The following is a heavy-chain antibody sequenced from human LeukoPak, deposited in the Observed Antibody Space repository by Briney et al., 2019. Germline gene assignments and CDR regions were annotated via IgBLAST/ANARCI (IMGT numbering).Heavy chain of an antibody. V-gene: IGHV1-24*01. CDR2: FDPEDGET. J-gene: IGHJ4*02. CDR1: GYTLTELS. D-gene: IGHD3-10*01. CDR3: ATDTMVRGVIIPYFDY. Sequence: GASVKVSCEVSGYTLTELSMHWVRQAPGKGLEWMGGFDPEDGETIYAQKFQGRVTMTEDTSTDTAYMELSSLRSEDTAVYYCATDTMVRGVIIPYFDYWGQGTLVTVSS.